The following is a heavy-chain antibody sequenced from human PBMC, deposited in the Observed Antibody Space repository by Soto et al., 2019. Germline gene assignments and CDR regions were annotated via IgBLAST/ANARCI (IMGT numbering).Heavy chain of an antibody. Sequence: ASVKVSCKVSGYTLTELSMHWVRQAPGKGLEWMGGFDPEDGETIYAQKFQGSGTMTEDTSTDTAYMEMSSPRSEDTAVYYCATCKAARYYYGMDVWGQGITVTVSS. V-gene: IGHV1-24*01. CDR2: FDPEDGET. CDR1: GYTLTELS. D-gene: IGHD6-6*01. CDR3: ATCKAARYYYGMDV. J-gene: IGHJ6*02.